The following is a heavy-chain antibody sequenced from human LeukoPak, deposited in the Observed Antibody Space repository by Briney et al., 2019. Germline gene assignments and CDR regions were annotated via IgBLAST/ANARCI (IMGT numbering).Heavy chain of an antibody. J-gene: IGHJ4*02. V-gene: IGHV3-11*01. D-gene: IGHD3-22*01. CDR1: GFTFSDYY. CDR3: ARDTYYYDSGGYYYVKWIDY. Sequence: PGGSLRLSCAASGFTFSDYYMSWIRQAPGKGLEWVSCISSSGSTIYYADSVKGRFTISRDNAKNSLYLQMNSLRAEDTAVYFCARDTYYYDSGGYYYVKWIDYWGQGTLVTVSS. CDR2: ISSSGSTI.